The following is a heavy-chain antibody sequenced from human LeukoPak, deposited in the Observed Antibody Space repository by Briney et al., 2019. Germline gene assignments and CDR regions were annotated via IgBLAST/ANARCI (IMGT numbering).Heavy chain of an antibody. D-gene: IGHD3/OR15-3a*01. Sequence: PSQTLSLTCTVSGGSISSGSYYWSWIRQPAGKGLEWIGSIYYSGNTYYNASLKSKVSISIDTSKNQFSLKLTSVTAADTAVYYCARQTGSGLFILPGGQGTLVTVSS. CDR3: ARQTGSGLFILP. V-gene: IGHV4-30-2*03. CDR1: GGSISSGSYY. J-gene: IGHJ4*02. CDR2: IYYSGNT.